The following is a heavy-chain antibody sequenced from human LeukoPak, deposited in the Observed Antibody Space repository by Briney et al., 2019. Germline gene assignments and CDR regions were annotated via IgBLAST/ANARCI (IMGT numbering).Heavy chain of an antibody. CDR3: ARGNWGPNWYFDL. CDR2: IYHSGST. D-gene: IGHD7-27*01. Sequence: SETLSLTCTVSGYSISSGYYWGWIRQPPGKGLEWIGSIYHSGSTYYNPSLKSRVTISVDTSKNQFSLKLSSVTAADTAVYYCARGNWGPNWYFDLWGRGTLVTVSS. V-gene: IGHV4-38-2*02. CDR1: GYSISSGYY. J-gene: IGHJ2*01.